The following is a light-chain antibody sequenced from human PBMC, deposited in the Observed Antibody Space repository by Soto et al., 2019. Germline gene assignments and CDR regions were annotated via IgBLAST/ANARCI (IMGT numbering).Light chain of an antibody. V-gene: IGKV3-15*01. CDR2: GAS. CDR3: QQYNDWPPLT. CDR1: QSVSSN. J-gene: IGKJ4*01. Sequence: EIVMTQSPATLSVSPGERATLSCRASQSVSSNLAWYQQKPGQAPRLLIYGASTRATGIPARFSGSGSGTEFTLTSSSVQSEDFAVYYCQQYNDWPPLTFGGGTKVEIK.